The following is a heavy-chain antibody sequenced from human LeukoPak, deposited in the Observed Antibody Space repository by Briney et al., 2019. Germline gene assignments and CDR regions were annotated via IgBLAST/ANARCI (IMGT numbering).Heavy chain of an antibody. CDR3: ARHIITDYYYYYMDV. CDR2: IYPGDSDT. J-gene: IGHJ6*03. V-gene: IGHV5-51*01. CDR1: GYSFSSYW. D-gene: IGHD3-16*01. Sequence: GESLKISCKASGYSFSSYWIGWVRQMPGKGLEWMGIIYPGDSDTRYSPSFQGQVTISADKSISTAYLQWSSLKASDTAMYYCARHIITDYYYYYMDVWGKGTTVTVSS.